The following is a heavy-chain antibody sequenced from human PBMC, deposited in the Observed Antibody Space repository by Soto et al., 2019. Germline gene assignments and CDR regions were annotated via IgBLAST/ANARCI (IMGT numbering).Heavy chain of an antibody. J-gene: IGHJ4*02. V-gene: IGHV4-30-4*01. CDR1: GGSISSGDYY. Sequence: SETLSLTCTVSGGSISSGDYYWSWIRQPPEKGLEWIGYIYYSGSTYYNPSLKSRVTISVDTSKNQFSLKLSSVTAADTAVYYCVRLTPGYSSGWFIDYWGQGTLVTVSS. CDR3: VRLTPGYSSGWFIDY. D-gene: IGHD6-19*01. CDR2: IYYSGST.